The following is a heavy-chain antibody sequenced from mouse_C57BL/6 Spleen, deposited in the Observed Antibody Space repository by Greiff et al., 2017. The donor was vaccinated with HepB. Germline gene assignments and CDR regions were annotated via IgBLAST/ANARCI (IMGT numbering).Heavy chain of an antibody. V-gene: IGHV1-82*01. CDR3: ARGGLRRLFDY. CDR2: IYPGDGDT. J-gene: IGHJ2*01. CDR1: GYAFSSYW. Sequence: VQLQQSGPELVKPGASVKISCKASGYAFSSYWMNWVKQRPGKGLEWIGRIYPGDGDTNYNGKFKGKATLTADKSSSTAYMQLSSLTSEDSAVYFCARGGLRRLFDYWGQGTTLTVSS. D-gene: IGHD2-4*01.